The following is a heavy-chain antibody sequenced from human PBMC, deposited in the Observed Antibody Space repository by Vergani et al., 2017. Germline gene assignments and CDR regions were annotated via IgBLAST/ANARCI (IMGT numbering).Heavy chain of an antibody. J-gene: IGHJ2*01. CDR2: SRNKARSYTT. V-gene: IGHV3-72*01. Sequence: EVQLVESGGGLVQPGGSLRLSCAASGFTLSDHVMDWVRQGPGKGLEWVGRSRNKARSYTTEYSASVKGRFTISRDDSRNSLYLQINSLKTEDTAVYYCVRLPRGPRNFDLWGRGTLITVSS. CDR3: VRLPRGPRNFDL. CDR1: GFTLSDHV.